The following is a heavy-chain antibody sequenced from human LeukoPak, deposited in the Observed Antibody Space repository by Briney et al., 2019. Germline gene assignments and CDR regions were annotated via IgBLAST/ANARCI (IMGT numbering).Heavy chain of an antibody. CDR2: IWNAGTNT. Sequence: PGGSLRLSCAASGFSFSTYGMHWVRQAPDKGLEWVALIWNAGTNTYYADSVKGRFTISRDNSKNTLYLQMNSLRAEDTAVYYCAGDTPPGGDYYFDYWGQGTLVIVSS. D-gene: IGHD3-16*01. CDR3: AGDTPPGGDYYFDY. V-gene: IGHV3-33*01. CDR1: GFSFSTYG. J-gene: IGHJ4*02.